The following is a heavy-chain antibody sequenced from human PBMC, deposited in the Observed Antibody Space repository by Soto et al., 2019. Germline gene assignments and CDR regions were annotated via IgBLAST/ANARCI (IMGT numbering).Heavy chain of an antibody. CDR2: MNPNSGNT. Sequence: ASVKVSCKASGYTFTSYDINWVRQATGQGLEWMGWMNPNSGNTGYAQKFQGRVTMTRNTSISTAYMVLSSLRSEDTAVYYCASPMGAVDHYYGMDVWGQGTTVTVSS. D-gene: IGHD3-16*01. J-gene: IGHJ6*02. CDR1: GYTFTSYD. CDR3: ASPMGAVDHYYGMDV. V-gene: IGHV1-8*01.